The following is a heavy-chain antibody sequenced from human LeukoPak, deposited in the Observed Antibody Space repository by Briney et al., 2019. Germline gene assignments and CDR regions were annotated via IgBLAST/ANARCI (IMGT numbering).Heavy chain of an antibody. V-gene: IGHV3-53*01. D-gene: IGHD6-19*01. Sequence: HPGGSLRLSCAASGFTVSSNYMSWVRQAPGKGLEWVSVIYSGGSTYYADSVKGRFTISRDNSKNTLYLQMKSLRAEDTAVYYCARGSRSSGWFDYWGQGTLVTVSS. CDR2: IYSGGST. CDR1: GFTVSSNY. J-gene: IGHJ4*02. CDR3: ARGSRSSGWFDY.